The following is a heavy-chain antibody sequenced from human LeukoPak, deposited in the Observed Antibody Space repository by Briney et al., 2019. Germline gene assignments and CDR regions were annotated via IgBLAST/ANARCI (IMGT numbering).Heavy chain of an antibody. CDR3: ARDDRGGSGTYYCAFDI. CDR1: GFSFSNYW. J-gene: IGHJ3*02. D-gene: IGHD3-10*01. V-gene: IGHV3-66*02. Sequence: PGGSLRLSCAASGFSFSNYWMSWVRQAPGKGLEWVSLISGGGSTYYTDSVKGRFTISRDNSKNTVYLQMNSLRPEDTAVYYCARDDRGGSGTYYCAFDIWGLGTMVTVSS. CDR2: ISGGGST.